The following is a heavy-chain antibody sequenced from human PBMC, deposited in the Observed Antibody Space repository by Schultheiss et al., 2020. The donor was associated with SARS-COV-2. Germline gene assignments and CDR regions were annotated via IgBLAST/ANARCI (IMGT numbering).Heavy chain of an antibody. CDR1: GFTFSDYA. D-gene: IGHD3-3*01. Sequence: SLKISCAASGFTFSDYAMHWVRQAPGKGLEWVAVISFDGNNKYYTDSVKGRFTISRDNSKNTLYLQMNSLRAEDTAVYYCARDQVWADFWSGQGYFDYWGQGTLVTVSS. CDR2: ISFDGNNK. J-gene: IGHJ4*02. CDR3: ARDQVWADFWSGQGYFDY. V-gene: IGHV3-30*04.